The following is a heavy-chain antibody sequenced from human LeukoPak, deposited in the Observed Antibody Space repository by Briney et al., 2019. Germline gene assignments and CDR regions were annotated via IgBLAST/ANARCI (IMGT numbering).Heavy chain of an antibody. J-gene: IGHJ6*04. CDR3: ARLTVVVPAAHYYYYGMDV. D-gene: IGHD2-2*01. Sequence: GESLKISCKGSGYSFTSYWISWVRQMPGKGREWMGRIDPSDSYTNYSPSFQGHVTISADKSISTAYLQWSSLKASDTAMYYCARLTVVVPAAHYYYYGMDVWGKGTTVTVSS. CDR1: GYSFTSYW. V-gene: IGHV5-10-1*01. CDR2: IDPSDSYT.